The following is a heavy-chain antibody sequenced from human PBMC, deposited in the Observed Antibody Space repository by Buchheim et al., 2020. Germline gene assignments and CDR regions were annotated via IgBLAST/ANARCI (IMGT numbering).Heavy chain of an antibody. V-gene: IGHV3-33*01. CDR3: ARGQQFSSSWGRGY. CDR1: GFTFSSYG. Sequence: QVQLVESGGGVVQPGRSLRLSCAASGFTFSSYGMHWVRQAPGKGLEWVAVIWYDGSNKYYADSVKGRFTISRDNSKNTLYLQMNSLRAEDTAVYYCARGQQFSSSWGRGYWGQGTL. CDR2: IWYDGSNK. D-gene: IGHD6-6*01. J-gene: IGHJ4*02.